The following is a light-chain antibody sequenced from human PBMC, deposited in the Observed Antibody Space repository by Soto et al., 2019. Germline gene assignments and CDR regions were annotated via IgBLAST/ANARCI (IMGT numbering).Light chain of an antibody. Sequence: DIVMTQSPLSLPVTPGEPASISCRSSQSLLQTTGYHYLDWYVQKPGQSPQLLIYLASNRASGVPDRFSGSGSGTDFTLTISRVEAEDVGVYYCMQSLEGITFGQGTRLEIK. CDR1: QSLLQTTGYHY. V-gene: IGKV2-28*01. J-gene: IGKJ5*01. CDR3: MQSLEGIT. CDR2: LAS.